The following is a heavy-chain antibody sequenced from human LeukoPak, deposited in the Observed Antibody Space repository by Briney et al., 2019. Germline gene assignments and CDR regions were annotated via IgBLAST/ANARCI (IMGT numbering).Heavy chain of an antibody. J-gene: IGHJ4*02. D-gene: IGHD1-26*01. CDR1: GGSVSSGSYY. CDR3: ARFTYSGSYHYYFDY. Sequence: PSETLSLTCTVSGGSVSSGSYYWSWIRQPPGKGLEWIGYIYYSGSTNYNPSLKSRVTISVDTSKNQFSLKLSSVTAADTAVYYCARFTYSGSYHYYFDYWGQGTLVTVSS. CDR2: IYYSGST. V-gene: IGHV4-61*01.